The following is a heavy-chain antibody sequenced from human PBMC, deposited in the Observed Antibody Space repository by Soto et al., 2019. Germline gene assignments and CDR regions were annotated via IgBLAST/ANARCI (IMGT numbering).Heavy chain of an antibody. CDR1: GGSMINNY. D-gene: IGHD6-19*01. Sequence: SETLSLTCTVSGGSMINNYWSWIRQPPGKGLEYIGYIYYSGSTNYNPSFKSRVTMSVDTSKNQFSLNLRSVTAADTAVYFCARGGWSVDYWGQGTLVTVSS. V-gene: IGHV4-59*08. CDR3: ARGGWSVDY. CDR2: IYYSGST. J-gene: IGHJ4*02.